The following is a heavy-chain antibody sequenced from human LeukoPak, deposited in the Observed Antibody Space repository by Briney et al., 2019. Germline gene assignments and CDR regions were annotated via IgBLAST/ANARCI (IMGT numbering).Heavy chain of an antibody. D-gene: IGHD6-19*01. V-gene: IGHV3-21*01. CDR1: GFTFSSYS. J-gene: IGHJ4*02. CDR3: ARDRGGWVLDY. Sequence: GGSLRLSCAASGFTFSSYSMNWVRQAPGKGLEWVSSISSNSNYIYYADSVKGRFTISRDNAKNSLYLQMNSLRAEDTAVYFCARDRGGWVLDYWGQGTLVTVSS. CDR2: ISSNSNYI.